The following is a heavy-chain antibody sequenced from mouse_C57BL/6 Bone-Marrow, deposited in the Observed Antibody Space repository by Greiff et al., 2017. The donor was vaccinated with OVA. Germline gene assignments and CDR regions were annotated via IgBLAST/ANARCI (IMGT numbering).Heavy chain of an antibody. V-gene: IGHV1-19*01. CDR3: APPYDGYPSGPFDY. CDR1: GYTFTDYY. CDR2: INPYNGGT. D-gene: IGHD2-3*01. J-gene: IGHJ2*01. Sequence: EVQLQQSGPVLVKPGASVKMSCKASGYTFTDYYMNWVKQSHGKSLEWIGVINPYNGGTSYNQKFKGKATLTVDKSSSTAYMELNSLTSEDSAVYYCAPPYDGYPSGPFDYWGQGPTLTVSS.